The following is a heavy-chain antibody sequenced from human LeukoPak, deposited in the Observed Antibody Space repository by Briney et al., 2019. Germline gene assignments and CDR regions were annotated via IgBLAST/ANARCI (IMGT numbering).Heavy chain of an antibody. CDR3: ATTRPGGSGSYYYYFDY. J-gene: IGHJ4*02. V-gene: IGHV3-21*01. Sequence: PGGSLRLSCAASGFTFSSYSMNWVRQAPGKGLEWVSSISSSSSYIYYADSVKGRFTISRDNAKNSLYLQMNSLRAEDTAVYYCATTRPGGSGSYYYYFDYWGQGTLVTVSS. D-gene: IGHD3-10*01. CDR1: GFTFSSYS. CDR2: ISSSSSYI.